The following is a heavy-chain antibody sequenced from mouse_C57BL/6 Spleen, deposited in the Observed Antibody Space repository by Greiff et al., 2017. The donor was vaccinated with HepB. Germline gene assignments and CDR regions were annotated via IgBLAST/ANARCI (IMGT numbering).Heavy chain of an antibody. Sequence: EVKVVESGGGLVKPGGSLKLSCAASGFTFSDYGMHWVRQAPEKGLEWVAYISSGSSTIYYADTVKGRFTISRDNAKNTRFLQMTSLRSEDTAMYYCARRGGYGSSSLYAMDYWGQGTSVTVSS. J-gene: IGHJ4*01. V-gene: IGHV5-17*01. CDR3: ARRGGYGSSSLYAMDY. CDR1: GFTFSDYG. D-gene: IGHD1-1*01. CDR2: ISSGSSTI.